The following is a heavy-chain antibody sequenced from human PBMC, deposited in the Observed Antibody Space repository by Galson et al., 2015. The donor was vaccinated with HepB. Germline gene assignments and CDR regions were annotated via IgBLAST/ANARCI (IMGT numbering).Heavy chain of an antibody. CDR1: GYNFTDNY. J-gene: IGHJ4*02. CDR2: INPNSGGT. Sequence: SVKVSCKASGYNFTDNYIHWVRQAPGQGLEWMGWINPNSGGTNYAQKFQGRVTVTRDTSPITAYMELSRLTSDDTALYYCARALLNPYCGGDCSALDYWGQVTLVTVSS. V-gene: IGHV1-2*02. D-gene: IGHD2-21*01. CDR3: ARALLNPYCGGDCSALDY.